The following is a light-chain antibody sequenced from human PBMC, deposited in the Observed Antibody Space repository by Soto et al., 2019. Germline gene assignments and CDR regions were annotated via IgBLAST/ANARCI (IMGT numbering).Light chain of an antibody. V-gene: IGKV1-33*01. CDR2: DAS. J-gene: IGKJ3*01. Sequence: DIQMTQSPSSLSASVGDRVTITCQASQDISNYLNWYQQKPGKAPKLLIYDASNLETGVPSRFSGSGSGTDFTFTISSPQPEDIATYYCQQYDNLPYLFTFGPGTKVDIK. CDR3: QQYDNLPYLFT. CDR1: QDISNY.